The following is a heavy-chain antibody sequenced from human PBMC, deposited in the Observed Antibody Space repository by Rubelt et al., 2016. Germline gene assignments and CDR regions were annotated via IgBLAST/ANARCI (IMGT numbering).Heavy chain of an antibody. D-gene: IGHD1-1*01. J-gene: IGHJ4*02. CDR2: ISWNSGTT. CDR1: GFTFDDYA. V-gene: IGHV3-9*01. CDR3: ARVSAGTDYFDY. Sequence: VQLVESGGGLVQPGRSLRLSCAASGFTFDDYAMHWVRQGPGKGLEWVSGISWNSGTTGYADSLKGRFTISRDNAKNSLYLQMNSLRGEDTAVYYCARVSAGTDYFDYWGQGTLVTVSS.